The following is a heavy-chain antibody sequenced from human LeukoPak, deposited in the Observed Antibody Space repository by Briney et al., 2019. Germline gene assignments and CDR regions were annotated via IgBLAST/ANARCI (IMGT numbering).Heavy chain of an antibody. D-gene: IGHD4-17*01. V-gene: IGHV3-33*01. Sequence: PGGSLRLSCAASGFIFSTYGMNWVRQAPGKGLEWVAIIWYDGSNEYYADSVRGRFSISRDNSKSTVYLEMNGLRADEPAIYYCASSTVTTRGVGDFDLWGPGKRVTVSS. CDR1: GFIFSTYG. CDR3: ASSTVTTRGVGDFDL. J-gene: IGHJ3*01. CDR2: IWYDGSNE.